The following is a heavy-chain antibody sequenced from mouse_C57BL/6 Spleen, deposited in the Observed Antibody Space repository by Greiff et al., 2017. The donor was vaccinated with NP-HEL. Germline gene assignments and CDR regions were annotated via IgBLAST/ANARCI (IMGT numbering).Heavy chain of an antibody. CDR3: ARRPYDSYYFDY. CDR1: GFTFSDYG. Sequence: EVKLMESGGGLVKPGGSLKLSCAASGFTFSDYGMHWVRQAPEKGLEWVAYISSGSSTIYYADTVKGRFTISRDNAKNTLFLQMTSLRSEDTAMYYCARRPYDSYYFDYWGQGTTLTVSS. CDR2: ISSGSSTI. V-gene: IGHV5-17*01. J-gene: IGHJ2*01. D-gene: IGHD2-4*01.